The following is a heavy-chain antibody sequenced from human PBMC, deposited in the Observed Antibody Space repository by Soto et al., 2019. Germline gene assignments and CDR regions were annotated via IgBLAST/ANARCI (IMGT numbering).Heavy chain of an antibody. D-gene: IGHD3-22*01. CDR3: ERGVHYYDSSGYWFY. J-gene: IGHJ4*02. Sequence: GSLRLSCAASGFTFSSYAMSWVRQAPGKGLEWVSAISGSGGSTYYADSVKGRFTISRDNSKNTLYLQMNSLRAEDTAVYYCERGVHYYDSSGYWFYWGQGTLGTVSS. V-gene: IGHV3-23*01. CDR1: GFTFSSYA. CDR2: ISGSGGST.